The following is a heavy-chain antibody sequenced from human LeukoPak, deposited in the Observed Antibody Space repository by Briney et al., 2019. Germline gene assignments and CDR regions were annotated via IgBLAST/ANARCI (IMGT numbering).Heavy chain of an antibody. CDR2: ISSSGSTI. D-gene: IGHD2-2*01. CDR1: GFTFSDYY. Sequence: PGGSLRLSCAASGFTFSDYYMSWIRQAPGKGLEWVSYISSSGSTIYYADSVKGRFTISRDNAKNSLYLQMNSLRAEDTAVYYCGFGSTSPAAFFDYWGQGTLVTVSS. CDR3: GFGSTSPAAFFDY. V-gene: IGHV3-11*04. J-gene: IGHJ4*02.